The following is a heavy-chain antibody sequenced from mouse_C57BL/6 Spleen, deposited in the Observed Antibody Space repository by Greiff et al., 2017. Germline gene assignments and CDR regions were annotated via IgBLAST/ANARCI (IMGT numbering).Heavy chain of an antibody. D-gene: IGHD2-2*01. CDR1: GYTFTDYY. CDR2: INPPNGAT. Sequence: VQLQQSGPELVKPGASVKMSCKASGYTFTDYYMHWVKQSPKKSLEWIGYINPPNGATSYNQKFKGKATLTVNKSSSTAYMELRSLTSEDSAVYYCARWKVTWFSYWGQGTLVTVSA. J-gene: IGHJ3*01. V-gene: IGHV1-22*01. CDR3: ARWKVTWFSY.